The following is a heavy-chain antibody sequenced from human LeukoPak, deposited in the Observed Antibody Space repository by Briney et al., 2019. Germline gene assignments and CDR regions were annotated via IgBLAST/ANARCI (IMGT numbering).Heavy chain of an antibody. CDR2: IIPILGIA. D-gene: IGHD1-20*01. V-gene: IGHV1-69*04. CDR3: ASWSGDNWNYADY. J-gene: IGHJ4*02. CDR1: GGTFSSYA. Sequence: SVKVSCKAFGGTFSSYAISWVRQAPGQGLEWMGRIIPILGIANYAQKFQGRVTITADKSTSTAYMELSSLRSEDTAVYYCASWSGDNWNYADYWGQGTLVTVSS.